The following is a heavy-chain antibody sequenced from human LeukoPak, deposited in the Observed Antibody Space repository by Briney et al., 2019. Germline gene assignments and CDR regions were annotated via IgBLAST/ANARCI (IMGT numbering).Heavy chain of an antibody. D-gene: IGHD5-24*01. V-gene: IGHV4-39*07. CDR2: IYYSGST. CDR1: GGSISSSSYY. Sequence: SETLSLTCTVSGGSISSSSYYWGWIRQPPGKGLEWIGSIYYSGSTYYNPSLKSRVTISVDTSKNQFSLKLSSVTAADTAVYYCARGHNFYFDYWGQGTLVTVSS. CDR3: ARGHNFYFDY. J-gene: IGHJ4*02.